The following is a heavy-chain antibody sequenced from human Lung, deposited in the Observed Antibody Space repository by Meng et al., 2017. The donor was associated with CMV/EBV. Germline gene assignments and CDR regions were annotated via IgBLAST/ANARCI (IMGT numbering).Heavy chain of an antibody. V-gene: IGHV4-39*01. J-gene: IGHJ3*02. CDR1: GGSISSSSYY. CDR2: IYYSGST. CDR3: ARQRPVLDAFDI. D-gene: IGHD3-3*01. Sequence: GSLRLSCTVSGGSISSSSYYWGWLPQPPGMGLEWIGSIYYSGSTYYNPSLKSRVTISVDTSKNQFYLKLSSVTAADTAVYYCARQRPVLDAFDIWGQGTMVTVS.